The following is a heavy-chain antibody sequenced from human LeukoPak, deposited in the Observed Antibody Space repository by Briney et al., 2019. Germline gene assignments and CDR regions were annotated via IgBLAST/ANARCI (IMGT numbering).Heavy chain of an antibody. CDR1: GFTFSSYA. CDR2: ISGGGGST. CDR3: AKEGYSYGSSYYFDY. J-gene: IGHJ4*02. V-gene: IGHV3-23*01. Sequence: GGSLRLSCAASGFTFSSYAMSWVRQAPGKGLEWVSAISGGGGSTYYADSVKGRFTISRDNSKNTLYLQMNSLRAEDTAVYYCAKEGYSYGSSYYFDYWGQGTLVTVSS. D-gene: IGHD5-18*01.